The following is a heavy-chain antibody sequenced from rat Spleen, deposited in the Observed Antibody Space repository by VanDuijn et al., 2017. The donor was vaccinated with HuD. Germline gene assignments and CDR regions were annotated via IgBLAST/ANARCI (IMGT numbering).Heavy chain of an antibody. CDR1: GFTFSSNW. V-gene: IGHV5-35*01. D-gene: IGHD2-2*01. CDR2: INPYGSGT. J-gene: IGHJ1*01. CDR3: TEAGYLRDWYFDF. Sequence: EVQLVESGGGLVQPGSPLKLSCAASGFTFSSNWLNWIRQAPGKGLEWVASINPYGSGTYYPDTVKGRFTISRDNAKRTLFLQMDSLRSDDTATYFCTEAGYLRDWYFDFWGPGTMVTVSS.